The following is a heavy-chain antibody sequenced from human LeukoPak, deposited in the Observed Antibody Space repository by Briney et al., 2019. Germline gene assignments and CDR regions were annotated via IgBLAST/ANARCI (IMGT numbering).Heavy chain of an antibody. J-gene: IGHJ4*02. CDR1: GGSISSYY. Sequence: SETLSLTCTVSGGSISSYYWSWIRQPPGKELEWIGYIYYSGSTNYNPSLKSRVTISVDTSKNQFSLKLSSVTAADTAVYYCARGSGYSSGWYNPRPFDYWGQGTLVTVSS. CDR2: IYYSGST. CDR3: ARGSGYSSGWYNPRPFDY. D-gene: IGHD6-19*01. V-gene: IGHV4-59*01.